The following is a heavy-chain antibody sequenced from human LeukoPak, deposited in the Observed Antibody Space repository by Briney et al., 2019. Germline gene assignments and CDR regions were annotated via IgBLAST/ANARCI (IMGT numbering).Heavy chain of an antibody. CDR2: IYSGGTT. Sequence: GGSLRLSCAASGFAVSSNYMSWVRQAPGKGLEWVSVIYSGGTTYYADHVRGRFTISRDNSKNTLYLQMNSLRAEDTAVYYCARYGDYDYYYMDVWGQGTLVTVSS. CDR3: ARYGDYDYYYMDV. V-gene: IGHV3-53*01. CDR1: GFAVSSNY. D-gene: IGHD4-17*01. J-gene: IGHJ6*03.